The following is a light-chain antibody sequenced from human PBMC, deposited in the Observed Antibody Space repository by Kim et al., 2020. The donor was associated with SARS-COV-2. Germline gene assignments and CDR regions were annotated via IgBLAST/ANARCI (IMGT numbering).Light chain of an antibody. V-gene: IGLV1-44*01. Sequence: GIISCSDSRSNIGSNPVNWYQHDPATAPQLLISSNSDRPSGVPDRFTASKSDTSAALAISGRQSEDETAYYCAAWDESLDGFLVFGGGTQLTVL. CDR3: AAWDESLDGFLV. J-gene: IGLJ2*01. CDR1: RSNIGSNP. CDR2: SNS.